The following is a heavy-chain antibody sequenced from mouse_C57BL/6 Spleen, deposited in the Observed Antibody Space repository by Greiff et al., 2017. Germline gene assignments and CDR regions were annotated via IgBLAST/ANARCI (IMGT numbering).Heavy chain of an antibody. V-gene: IGHV1-64*01. D-gene: IGHD2-3*01. J-gene: IGHJ2*01. CDR3: ARKGSMNGNYFDY. Sequence: QVQLQQPGAELVKPGASVKLSCKASGYTFTSYWMHWVKQRPGQGLEWIGMIHPNSGSTNYNEKFKSKATLTVDKSSSTAYMQLSSLTSEDSAVYDCARKGSMNGNYFDYWGQGTTLTFSS. CDR2: IHPNSGST. CDR1: GYTFTSYW.